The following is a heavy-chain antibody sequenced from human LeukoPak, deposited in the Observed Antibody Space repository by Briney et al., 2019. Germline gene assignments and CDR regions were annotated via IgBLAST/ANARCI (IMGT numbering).Heavy chain of an antibody. J-gene: IGHJ4*02. D-gene: IGHD6-13*01. V-gene: IGHV1-46*01. Sequence: ASVTVSFKASGYTFTIYYMHWVRQAPGQGLEWMGIINPSGGSTSYAQKFQGRVTITRDMSTSTVYMELSSLRSEDTAVYYCAGSSSWYYFDYWGQGTLVTVSS. CDR1: GYTFTIYY. CDR2: INPSGGST. CDR3: AGSSSWYYFDY.